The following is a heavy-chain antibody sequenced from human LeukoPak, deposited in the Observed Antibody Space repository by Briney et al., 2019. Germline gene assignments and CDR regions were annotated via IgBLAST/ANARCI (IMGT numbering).Heavy chain of an antibody. V-gene: IGHV3-15*01. CDR2: IKSKTDGGTT. CDR3: TTDTYYDFWSGYRTSDY. J-gene: IGHJ4*02. CDR1: GFTFSNAW. Sequence: GGSLRLSCAASGFTFSNAWMSWVRQAPGKGLEWVGRIKSKTDGGTTDYAAPVKGRFTISRDDSKNTLHLQMNSLKTEDTAVYYCTTDTYYDFWSGYRTSDYWGQGTLVTVSS. D-gene: IGHD3-3*01.